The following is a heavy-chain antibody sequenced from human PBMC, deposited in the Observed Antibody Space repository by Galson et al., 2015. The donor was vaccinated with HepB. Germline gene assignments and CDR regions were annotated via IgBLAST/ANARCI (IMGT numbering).Heavy chain of an antibody. CDR2: IFYNGNT. V-gene: IGHV4-39*07. J-gene: IGHJ4*02. D-gene: IGHD3-10*01. CDR1: GGSISSTSYY. Sequence: ETLSLTCTVSGGSIFSGGSISSTSYYWGWVRQPPGKGLEWIGNIFYNGNTYYNPSLKRRVTISLDTSKNQFSLKLSSVTAADTAVYYCVREGSLGELFDYWGQGTLVTVSS. CDR3: VREGSLGELFDY.